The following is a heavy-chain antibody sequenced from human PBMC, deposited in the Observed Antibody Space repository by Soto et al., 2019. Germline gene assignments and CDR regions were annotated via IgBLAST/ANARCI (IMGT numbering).Heavy chain of an antibody. CDR3: AIRVWGQQLVNFAP. V-gene: IGHV1-8*01. CDR2: MNPNSGNT. Sequence: QVQLVQSGAEVKKPGASVKVSCKASGYTFTSYDINWVRQATGQGLEWMGWMNPNSGNTGYAQKFQGRGTMPRYTXXSTAYMELSSLRSEDTAVYYCAIRVWGQQLVNFAPWGQGTLVTVSS. CDR1: GYTFTSYD. D-gene: IGHD6-13*01. J-gene: IGHJ5*02.